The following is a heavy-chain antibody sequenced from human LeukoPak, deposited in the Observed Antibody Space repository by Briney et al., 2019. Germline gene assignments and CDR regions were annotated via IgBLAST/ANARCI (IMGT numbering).Heavy chain of an antibody. CDR1: GGSISSSSYY. D-gene: IGHD2-2*01. V-gene: IGHV4-39*07. CDR2: IYYSGST. J-gene: IGHJ6*03. CDR3: ARDAPSPHYYYMDV. Sequence: SETLSLTRTVSGGSISSSSYYWGWIRQPPGKGLEWIGSIYYSGSTYYNPSLKSRVTISVDTSKNQFSLKLSSVTAADTAVYYCARDAPSPHYYYMDVWGKGTTVTVSS.